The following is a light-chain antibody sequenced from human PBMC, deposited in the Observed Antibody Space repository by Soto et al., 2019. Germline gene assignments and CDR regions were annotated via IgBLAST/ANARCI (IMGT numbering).Light chain of an antibody. J-gene: IGLJ1*01. CDR3: SSYTKTTTAYV. V-gene: IGLV2-14*01. Sequence: QSALTQPASVSGSPGQSITISCTGSSTDIGFYDFVSWYQQQPGKAPRLVIYEVSGRPSGISVRFSGSKSGNTASLTISGLPADDEGDYYCSSYTKTTTAYVFGTGTKLTVL. CDR1: STDIGFYDF. CDR2: EVS.